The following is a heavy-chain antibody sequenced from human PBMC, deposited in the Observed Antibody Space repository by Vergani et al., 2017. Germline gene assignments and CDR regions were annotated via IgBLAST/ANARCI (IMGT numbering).Heavy chain of an antibody. CDR3: ARERNAYYDFWSGYYTQYFFDY. V-gene: IGHV3-20*04. D-gene: IGHD3-3*01. J-gene: IGHJ4*02. CDR1: GFTFDDYG. CDR2: INWNGGST. Sequence: EVQLVESGGGVVRPGGSLRLSCAASGFTFDDYGMSWVRQAPGKGLEWVSGINWNGGSTGYADSVKGRFTISRDNAKNSLYLQMNSLRAEDTALYYCARERNAYYDFWSGYYTQYFFDYWGQGTLLSVSS.